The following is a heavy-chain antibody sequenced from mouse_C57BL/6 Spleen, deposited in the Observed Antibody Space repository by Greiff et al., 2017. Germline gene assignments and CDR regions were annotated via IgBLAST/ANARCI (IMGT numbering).Heavy chain of an antibody. CDR2: ISSGGSYT. V-gene: IGHV5-6*01. J-gene: IGHJ2*01. CDR3: ARQDTTVVGYFDY. Sequence: EVHLVESGGDLVKPGGSLKLSCAASGFTFSSYGMSWVRQTPDKRLEWVATISSGGSYTYYPDSVKGRFTISRDNAKNTLYLQMSSLKSEDTAMYYCARQDTTVVGYFDYWGQGTTLTVSS. CDR1: GFTFSSYG. D-gene: IGHD1-1*01.